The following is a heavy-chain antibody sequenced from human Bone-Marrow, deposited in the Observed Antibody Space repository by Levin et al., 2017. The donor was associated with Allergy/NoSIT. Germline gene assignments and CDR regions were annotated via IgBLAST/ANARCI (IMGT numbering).Heavy chain of an antibody. J-gene: IGHJ4*02. CDR2: INPNSGGT. CDR1: GYTFTGYY. V-gene: IGHV1-2*04. Sequence: GESLKISCKASGYTFTGYYMHWVRQAPGQGLEWMGWINPNSGGTNYAQKFQGWVTMTRDTSISTAYMELSRLRSDDTAVYYCARDDFWSGYYGCFDYWGQGTLVTVSS. CDR3: ARDDFWSGYYGCFDY. D-gene: IGHD3-3*01.